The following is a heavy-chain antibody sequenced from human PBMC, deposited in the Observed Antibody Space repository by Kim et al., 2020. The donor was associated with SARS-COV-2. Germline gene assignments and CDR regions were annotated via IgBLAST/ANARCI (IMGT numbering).Heavy chain of an antibody. J-gene: IGHJ6*01. CDR3: ARDMSYGGEGCNGLLSYYYYGMDV. CDR1: GFTFSSYG. CDR2: IWYDGSNK. D-gene: IGHD3-16*01. Sequence: GGSLRLSCAASGFTFSSYGMHWVRQAPGKGLEWVAVIWYDGSNKYYADSVKGRFTISRDNSKNTLYLQMNSLRAEDTAVYYCARDMSYGGEGCNGLLSYYYYGMDVWGQGTTVTVSS. V-gene: IGHV3-33*01.